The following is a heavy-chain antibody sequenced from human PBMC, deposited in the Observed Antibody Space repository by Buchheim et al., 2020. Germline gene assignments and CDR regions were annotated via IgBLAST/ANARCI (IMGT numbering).Heavy chain of an antibody. CDR2: ISSSGSAR. CDR1: GFTFSDYY. J-gene: IGHJ4*02. D-gene: IGHD5-12*01. CDR3: ARVRWLRTYFDD. Sequence: QVQLVESGGGLVKPGGSLRLSCAASGFTFSDYYMSWIRQAPGKGLEWVSYISSSGSARSYADSVTGRFTISRDNATNSLSLEMNNLRAEDTALYYCARVRWLRTYFDDWGQGTL. V-gene: IGHV3-11*01.